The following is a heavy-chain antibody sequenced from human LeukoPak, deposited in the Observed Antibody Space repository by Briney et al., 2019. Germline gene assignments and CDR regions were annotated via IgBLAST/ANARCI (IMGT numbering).Heavy chain of an antibody. CDR2: ISAYNGNT. CDR1: GYTFTSYD. J-gene: IGHJ5*02. CDR3: ARDRGSGNYNNWFDP. Sequence: ASVKVSCKASGYTFTSYDINWVRQAPGQGLEWVGWISAYNGNTNYAQKLQGRVTMTTDTSTSTAYMELRSLRSDDTAMYYCARDRGSGNYNNWFDPWGQGTLVTVSS. D-gene: IGHD3-10*01. V-gene: IGHV1-18*04.